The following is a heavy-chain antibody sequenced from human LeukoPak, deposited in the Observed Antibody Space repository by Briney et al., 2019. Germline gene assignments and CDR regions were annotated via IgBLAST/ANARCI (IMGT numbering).Heavy chain of an antibody. CDR3: TKDDPTNRS. CDR1: GFTFSNAL. J-gene: IGHJ4*02. CDR2: IKSKGDGGTT. V-gene: IGHV3-15*01. Sequence: PGGSLRLSCAASGFTFSNALMSWVRQAPGKGLEWVGRIKSKGDGGTTEYAAPVKGRVTISRDDSKNTLYLQMNSLKTEDTAMYYCTKDDPTNRSWGQGTLVTVSS. D-gene: IGHD2/OR15-2a*01.